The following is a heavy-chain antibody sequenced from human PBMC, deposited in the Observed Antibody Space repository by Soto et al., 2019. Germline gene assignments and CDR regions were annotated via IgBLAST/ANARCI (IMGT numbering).Heavy chain of an antibody. D-gene: IGHD3-22*01. J-gene: IGHJ3*02. CDR3: ARDTSRATYYYDSSTLDAFDI. V-gene: IGHV1-69*06. CDR1: GGTFSSYA. Sequence: AASVKVSCKASGGTFSSYAISWVRQAPGQGLEWMGGIIPIFGTANYAQKFQGRVTITADKSTSTAYMELSSLRSEDTAVYYCARDTSRATYYYDSSTLDAFDIWGQGTMVTVSS. CDR2: IIPIFGTA.